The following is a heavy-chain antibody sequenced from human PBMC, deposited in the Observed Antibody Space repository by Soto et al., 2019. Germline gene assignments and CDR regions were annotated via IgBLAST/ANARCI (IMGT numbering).Heavy chain of an antibody. V-gene: IGHV3-9*01. Sequence: EVVLVESGGGLVQPGRSLRLSCAASGFNFDEYAMHWVRQGPGKGLEWVSGISWNRGTIVYADSVKGRFTISRDNAKNFLYLEMNSLGAEDTALYYCAKGYCSSAKCYTYSSMDVWGKGTTVTVSS. CDR1: GFNFDEYA. D-gene: IGHD2-2*01. CDR3: AKGYCSSAKCYTYSSMDV. CDR2: ISWNRGTI. J-gene: IGHJ6*03.